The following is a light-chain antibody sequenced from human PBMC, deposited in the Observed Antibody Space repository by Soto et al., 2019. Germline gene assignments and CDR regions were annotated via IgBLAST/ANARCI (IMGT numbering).Light chain of an antibody. CDR3: SSYTTTDTYV. CDR1: SSDVGGYNY. Sequence: QSALTQPASVSGSPGQSITISCTGTSSDVGGYNYVSWFQQYPGKAPKLMIYDVSTRPSGVSNRFSGSKSGNTASLTISGLKAEDEADYYCSSYTTTDTYVFGTGTKVTVL. CDR2: DVS. J-gene: IGLJ1*01. V-gene: IGLV2-14*01.